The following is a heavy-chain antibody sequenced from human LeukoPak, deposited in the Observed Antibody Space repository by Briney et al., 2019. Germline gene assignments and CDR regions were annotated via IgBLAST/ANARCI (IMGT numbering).Heavy chain of an antibody. CDR1: GGTFSSYA. D-gene: IGHD3-22*01. CDR2: IIPIFGTA. J-gene: IGHJ6*03. CDR3: ARGDGYYDSSGFYYYYYMDV. V-gene: IGHV1-69*05. Sequence: SVKVSCKASGGTFSSYAISWVRQAPGQGLEWMGRIIPIFGTANYAQKFQGRVTITTDESTSTAYMELSSLRSEDTAVYYCARGDGYYDSSGFYYYYYMDVWGKGTTVTVS.